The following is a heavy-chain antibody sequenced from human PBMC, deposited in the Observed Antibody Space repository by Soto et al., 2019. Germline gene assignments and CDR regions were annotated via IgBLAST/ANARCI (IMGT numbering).Heavy chain of an antibody. CDR1: GGSITTGGSY. V-gene: IGHV4-31*11. CDR2: IYHSGNT. Sequence: SETLSLTCAVSGGSITTGGSYWSWIRQHPGKGLEWIGNIYHSGNTYYNPSLKSRLTISVDTSKNHFSLMVDSVTAADTAVYYCARARFQVLYGKPYFDSWGQGTLVTVSS. J-gene: IGHJ4*02. CDR3: ARARFQVLYGKPYFDS. D-gene: IGHD2-2*02.